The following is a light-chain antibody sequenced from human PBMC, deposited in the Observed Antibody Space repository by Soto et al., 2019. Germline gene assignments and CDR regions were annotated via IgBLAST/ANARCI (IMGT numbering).Light chain of an antibody. Sequence: EIVLTQSPGTVSLSPGERATLSCRASQSVSTNYLAWYQQKPGQAPRLLIYDASNRATGIPARFSGSGSGTDFTLTISRLEPEDFAVYYCQQYGSSGTFGQGTKVDIK. CDR2: DAS. J-gene: IGKJ1*01. CDR1: QSVSTNY. CDR3: QQYGSSGT. V-gene: IGKV3-20*01.